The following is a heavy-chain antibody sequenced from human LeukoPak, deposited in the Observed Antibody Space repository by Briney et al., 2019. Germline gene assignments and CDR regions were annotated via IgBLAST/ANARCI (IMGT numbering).Heavy chain of an antibody. J-gene: IGHJ4*02. CDR2: INYNGVYI. Sequence: GGSLRLSGAASGLTFSSYDMTWVRQAPGKGLEYVSSINYNGVYIFSADSVKGRFTISRDNAKNSLYLEMHSLRVEDTAFYYCARIGPGRDGSNSFDQWGQGTLVLVSP. CDR1: GLTFSSYD. V-gene: IGHV3-21*01. CDR3: ARIGPGRDGSNSFDQ. D-gene: IGHD5-24*01.